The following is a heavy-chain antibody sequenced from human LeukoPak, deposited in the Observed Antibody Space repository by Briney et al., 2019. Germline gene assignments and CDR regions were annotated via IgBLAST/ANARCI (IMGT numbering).Heavy chain of an antibody. D-gene: IGHD2-21*02. Sequence: GGSLRLSCAASGFTFSSYAMHWVRQAPGKGLEWVAVISYDGSNKYYADSVKGRFTISRDNSKNTLYLQMNSLRAEDTAVYYCAKLCGGDCYFDYWGQGTLVTVSS. V-gene: IGHV3-30-3*01. CDR3: AKLCGGDCYFDY. J-gene: IGHJ4*02. CDR1: GFTFSSYA. CDR2: ISYDGSNK.